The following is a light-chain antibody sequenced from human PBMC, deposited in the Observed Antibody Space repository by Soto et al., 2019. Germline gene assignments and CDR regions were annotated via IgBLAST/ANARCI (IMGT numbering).Light chain of an antibody. Sequence: EIVLPQSPDTLSLSPGEGASLSCRASQSVHTFLAWYQQKPGQAPRLLIYGASTRATGVPARFSGSGSGTDFTLTISSLEPEDFAVYYCHQRSNWPPDTFGQGTKVDIK. CDR3: HQRSNWPPDT. CDR1: QSVHTF. CDR2: GAS. V-gene: IGKV3-11*01. J-gene: IGKJ1*01.